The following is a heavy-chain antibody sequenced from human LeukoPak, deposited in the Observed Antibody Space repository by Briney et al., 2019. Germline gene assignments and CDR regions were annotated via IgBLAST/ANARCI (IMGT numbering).Heavy chain of an antibody. V-gene: IGHV4-39*01. D-gene: IGHD3-22*01. CDR1: SGSISSSSYY. CDR3: ATGFGDSSGYLLFDY. Sequence: SETLSLTCTVSSGSISSSSYYWGWIRQPPGKGLEWIGSIYYSGSTYYNPSLKGRVTISVDTSKNQFSLKLSSVTAADTAVYYCATGFGDSSGYLLFDYWGQGTLVTVSS. J-gene: IGHJ4*02. CDR2: IYYSGST.